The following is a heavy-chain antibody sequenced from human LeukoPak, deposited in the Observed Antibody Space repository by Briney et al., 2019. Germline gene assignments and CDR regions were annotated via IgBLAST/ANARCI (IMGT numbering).Heavy chain of an antibody. CDR3: ARGRSGLWRIYYYFDY. D-gene: IGHD1-26*01. CDR1: GGSISSSSYY. J-gene: IGHJ4*02. CDR2: IYYSGST. Sequence: KTSETLSLTCTVSGGSISSSSYYWGWIRQPPGKGLEWIGSIYYSGSTYYNPSLKSRVTISVDTSKNQFSLKLSSVTAADTAVYYCARGRSGLWRIYYYFDYWGQGTLVTVSS. V-gene: IGHV4-39*01.